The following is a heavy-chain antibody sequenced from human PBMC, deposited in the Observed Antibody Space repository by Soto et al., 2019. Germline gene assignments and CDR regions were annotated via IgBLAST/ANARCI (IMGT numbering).Heavy chain of an antibody. Sequence: QAHLVQSGPEVKKPGASVKVSCKGSGYIFTSYGIAWVRQAPGQGLEWMGWISAHNGNTEYAQKFQGRVTVTRDTSTSTAYRELRSLRSDDTALYYGARGRSGDYWGQGALVTVSS. CDR3: ARGRSGDY. J-gene: IGHJ4*02. CDR2: ISAHNGNT. CDR1: GYIFTSYG. V-gene: IGHV1-18*01.